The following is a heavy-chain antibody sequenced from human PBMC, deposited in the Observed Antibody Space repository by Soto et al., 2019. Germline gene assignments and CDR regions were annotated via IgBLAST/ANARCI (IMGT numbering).Heavy chain of an antibody. J-gene: IGHJ6*02. CDR2: IIPIFGTA. CDR3: AKVRYSSPMGYYYGMDV. V-gene: IGHV1-69*13. D-gene: IGHD6-19*01. Sequence: SVKVSCKASRFAFSKFIVTWVRQAPGLGLEWVGGIIPIFGTANYAQKFQGRVTITADESTSTSYMEVNNLRSEDTAVYYCAKVRYSSPMGYYYGMDVWGQGNKVT. CDR1: RFAFSKFI.